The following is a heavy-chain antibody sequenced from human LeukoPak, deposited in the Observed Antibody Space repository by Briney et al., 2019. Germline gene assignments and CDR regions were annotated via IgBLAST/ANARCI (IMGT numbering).Heavy chain of an antibody. Sequence: SETLSLTCTVSGGSISSYYWSWIRQPPGKGLEWIGSIYHSGSTNYNPSLKSRVTILVDTSKNQFSLKLSSVTAADTAVYYCARDNIPVAGTGLSWFDPWGQGTLVTVSS. J-gene: IGHJ5*02. V-gene: IGHV4-59*01. CDR3: ARDNIPVAGTGLSWFDP. CDR1: GGSISSYY. CDR2: IYHSGST. D-gene: IGHD6-13*01.